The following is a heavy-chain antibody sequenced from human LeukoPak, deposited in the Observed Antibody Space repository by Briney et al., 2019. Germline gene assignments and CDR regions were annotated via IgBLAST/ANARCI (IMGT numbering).Heavy chain of an antibody. CDR2: ISASGGGT. Sequence: PGGSLRLSCAASGFTFSSYAMTWVRQAPGKGLEWVSGISASGGGTYYADSVKGRFIISRDNSKNTLSLQMNSLRAEDTALYYCAKNNRDSSSPVDYWGQGTLVTVSS. D-gene: IGHD3-22*01. J-gene: IGHJ4*02. CDR1: GFTFSSYA. V-gene: IGHV3-23*01. CDR3: AKNNRDSSSPVDY.